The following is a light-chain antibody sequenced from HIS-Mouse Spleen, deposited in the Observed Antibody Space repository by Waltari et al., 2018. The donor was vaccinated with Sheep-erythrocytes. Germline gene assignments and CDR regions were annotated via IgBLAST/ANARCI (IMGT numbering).Light chain of an antibody. J-gene: IGLJ3*02. Sequence: QSVLTQPPSVSAAPGQKVTISCSGSSSNIGNNYVSWYQQLPGTAPKRLIYDNNKRPPGIPDRCAGSKSGASATLGITGLQTGDEADYYCGTWDSSLSAGRVFGGGTKLTVL. CDR2: DNN. CDR3: GTWDSSLSAGRV. V-gene: IGLV1-51*01. CDR1: SSNIGNNY.